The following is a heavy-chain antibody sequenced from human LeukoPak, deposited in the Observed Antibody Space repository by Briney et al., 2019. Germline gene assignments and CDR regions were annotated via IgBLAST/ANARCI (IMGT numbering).Heavy chain of an antibody. CDR2: IYYSGST. V-gene: IGHV4-59*08. Sequence: SETLSLTCSASGGSMNSYYWSWIRQSPGKGLEWIGYIYYSGSTNYNPSLKSRVTISVDTSKNQFSLKLSSVTAADTAVYYCARHVWLQPFDYWGQGTLVTVSS. CDR3: ARHVWLQPFDY. J-gene: IGHJ4*02. D-gene: IGHD3-9*01. CDR1: GGSMNSYY.